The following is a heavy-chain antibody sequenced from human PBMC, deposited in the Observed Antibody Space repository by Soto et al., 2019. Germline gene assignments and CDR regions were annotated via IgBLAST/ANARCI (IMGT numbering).Heavy chain of an antibody. Sequence: GSLRLSCAASGFTFSSYGMHWVRQAPGKGLEWVAVISYDGSNKYYADSVKGRFTISRDNSKNTLYLQMNSLRAEDTAVYYCAKDTIFGVEPSMDVWGQGTTVTVSS. D-gene: IGHD3-3*01. V-gene: IGHV3-30*18. CDR1: GFTFSSYG. CDR2: ISYDGSNK. CDR3: AKDTIFGVEPSMDV. J-gene: IGHJ6*02.